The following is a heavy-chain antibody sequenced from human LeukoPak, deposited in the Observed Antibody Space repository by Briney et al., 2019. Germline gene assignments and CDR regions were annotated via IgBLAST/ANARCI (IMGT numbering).Heavy chain of an antibody. CDR1: GFTFSNFW. V-gene: IGHV3-21*01. Sequence: VRSLRLSCAGSGFTFSNFWMNWVRQAPGKGLEWVSSISGTSRDIKYAGSVKGRFTISRDNGENSLYLQMNSLRAEDTAVYYCARWPERPEDAFDVWGQGAMVTVSS. CDR3: ARWPERPEDAFDV. J-gene: IGHJ3*01. D-gene: IGHD1-1*01. CDR2: ISGTSRDI.